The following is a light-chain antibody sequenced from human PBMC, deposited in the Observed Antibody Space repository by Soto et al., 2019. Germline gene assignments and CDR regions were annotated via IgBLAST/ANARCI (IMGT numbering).Light chain of an antibody. Sequence: QAALTQPRSVSGSPGQSVTVSCIGTSSDVGDYNSVSWYQQHPGKAPKLMIYDVSKRPSGVPDRLSGSKSGNTASLTISGLQAEDEADYYCCSYVGGYSYVFGLGTKVT. V-gene: IGLV2-11*01. CDR1: SSDVGDYNS. J-gene: IGLJ1*01. CDR2: DVS. CDR3: CSYVGGYSYV.